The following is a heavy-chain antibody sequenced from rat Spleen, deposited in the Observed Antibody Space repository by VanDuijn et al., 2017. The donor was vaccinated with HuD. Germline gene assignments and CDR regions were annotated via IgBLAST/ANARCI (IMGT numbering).Heavy chain of an antibody. CDR1: GFTFSSYW. Sequence: EVQLVDSGGGLVQPGRSLKLSCAASGFTFSSYWMYWIRQAPKKGLEWVATISTSGGSTYYRDSVKGRFTISRDNAQNTLYLQMNSLRSEDTATYYCTSRGLNYGGYTDNWFAYWGQGTLVTVSS. V-gene: IGHV5-27*01. D-gene: IGHD1-11*01. CDR3: TSRGLNYGGYTDNWFAY. J-gene: IGHJ3*01. CDR2: ISTSGGST.